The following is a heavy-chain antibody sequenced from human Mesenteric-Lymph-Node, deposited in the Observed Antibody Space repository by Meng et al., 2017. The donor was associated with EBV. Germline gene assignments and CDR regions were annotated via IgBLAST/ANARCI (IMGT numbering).Heavy chain of an antibody. CDR3: ARGGVYGDHGGGGYFDY. J-gene: IGHJ4*02. Sequence: LQLPVPDPGLVKTSETRSLPCTVSCGSNSRGTDSWYWIRQPPGKGLEWIGTIFYSGSTYYNPSLKSRVTILVDTSKNQLSLKLSSVTAADTAVYYCARGGVYGDHGGGGYFDYWGQGILVTVSS. V-gene: IGHV4-39*07. CDR2: IFYSGST. D-gene: IGHD4-17*01. CDR1: CGSNSRGTDS.